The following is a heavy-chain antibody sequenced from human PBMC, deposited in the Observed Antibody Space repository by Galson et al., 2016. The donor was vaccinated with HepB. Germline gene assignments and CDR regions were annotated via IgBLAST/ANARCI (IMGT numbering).Heavy chain of an antibody. CDR3: AADAYGDFYFGY. D-gene: IGHD4-17*01. Sequence: SVKVSCKASGFTFTSSAVQWVRQARGQRLEWMGWIVVGRGNTNYAQKFQERVTITRDLSTTTVYMELSSLRSDDTAMYYCAADAYGDFYFGYWGQGTLGTVSS. CDR2: IVVGRGNT. V-gene: IGHV1-58*01. J-gene: IGHJ4*02. CDR1: GFTFTSSA.